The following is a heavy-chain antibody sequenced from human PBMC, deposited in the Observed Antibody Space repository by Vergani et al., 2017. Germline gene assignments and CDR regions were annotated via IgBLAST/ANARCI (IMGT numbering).Heavy chain of an antibody. CDR2: INAGNGNT. J-gene: IGHJ5*02. Sequence: QVQLVQSGAEVKKPGASVKVSCKASGYTFTSYAMHWVRQAPGQRLEWMGWINAGNGNTKYSQKFQGRVTITRDTSASTAYMELSSLRSEDTAVYYCAGDLGLSPDYGDSNWFDPWGQGTLVTVSS. CDR1: GYTFTSYA. V-gene: IGHV1-3*01. CDR3: AGDLGLSPDYGDSNWFDP. D-gene: IGHD4-17*01.